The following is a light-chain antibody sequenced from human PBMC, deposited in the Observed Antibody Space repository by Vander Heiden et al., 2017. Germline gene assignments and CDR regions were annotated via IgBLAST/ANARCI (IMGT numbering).Light chain of an antibody. CDR2: DVS. J-gene: IGLJ2*01. CDR3: CSYAGSYSVV. CDR1: SSDVGGYNY. V-gene: IGLV2-11*01. Sequence: QSALTQPRSVSGSPGQPVPISCTGTSSDVGGYNYVSWYQQHPGKAPKLMIYDVSKRPSGVPDRFSGSKSGNTASLTISGLQADDEADYYCCSYAGSYSVVFGGGTQLTVL.